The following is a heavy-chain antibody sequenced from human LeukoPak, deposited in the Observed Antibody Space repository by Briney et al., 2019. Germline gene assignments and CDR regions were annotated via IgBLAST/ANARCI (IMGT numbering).Heavy chain of an antibody. D-gene: IGHD1-26*01. V-gene: IGHV3-9*01. CDR3: AKDSSSGSYYEFDY. CDR1: GFTFDDYA. J-gene: IGHJ4*02. CDR2: ISWNSGSI. Sequence: GRSLRLSCAASGFTFDDYAMPWVRQAPGKGLEWVSGISWNSGSIGYADSVKGRFTISRDNAKNSLYLQMNSLRAEDTALYYCAKDSSSGSYYEFDYWGQGTLVTVSS.